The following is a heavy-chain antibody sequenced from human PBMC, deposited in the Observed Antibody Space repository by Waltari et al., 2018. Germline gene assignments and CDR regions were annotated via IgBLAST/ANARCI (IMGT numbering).Heavy chain of an antibody. CDR2: IHPGYADT. CDR3: ARKGYSYGYLDY. D-gene: IGHD5-18*01. J-gene: IGHJ4*02. CDR1: GYSFTSYW. Sequence: EVQLVQSGAEVKKPGESLKISCKGSGYSFTSYWIGWVRQRPGKGLEWVAIIHPGYADTRYSPSFQGQVTIAADKSISTAYLQWSSLKASDTAMYYCARKGYSYGYLDYWGQVTLVTVSS. V-gene: IGHV5-51*01.